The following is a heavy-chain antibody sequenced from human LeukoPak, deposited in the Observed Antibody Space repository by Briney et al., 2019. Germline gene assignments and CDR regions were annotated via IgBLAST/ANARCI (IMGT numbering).Heavy chain of an antibody. CDR1: GGSFSGYY. J-gene: IGHJ4*02. D-gene: IGHD3-10*01. CDR2: INHSGST. Sequence: PSETLSLTCAVYGGSFSGYYWSWIRQPPGKGLEWIGEINHSGSTNYNPSLKSRATISVDTSKNQFSLKLSSVTAADTAVYYCARRPRLLWFGELDGDYLDYWGQGTLVTVSS. V-gene: IGHV4-34*01. CDR3: ARRPRLLWFGELDGDYLDY.